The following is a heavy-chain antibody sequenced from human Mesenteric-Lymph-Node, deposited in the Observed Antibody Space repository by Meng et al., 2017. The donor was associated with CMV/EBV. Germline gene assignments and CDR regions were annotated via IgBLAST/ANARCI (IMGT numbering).Heavy chain of an antibody. CDR2: ISYDGSNK. CDR1: GFTFSSYA. V-gene: IGHV3-30*04. Sequence: GESLKISCAASGFTFSSYAMHWVRQAPGKGLEWVAVISYDGSNKYYADSVKGRFTISRDNAKNSLYLQMNSLRDEDTAVYYCARGDWSIAVAFDYWGQGTLVTVSS. CDR3: ARGDWSIAVAFDY. J-gene: IGHJ4*02. D-gene: IGHD6-19*01.